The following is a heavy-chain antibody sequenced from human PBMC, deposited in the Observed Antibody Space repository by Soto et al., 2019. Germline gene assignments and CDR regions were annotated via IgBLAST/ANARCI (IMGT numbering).Heavy chain of an antibody. CDR2: IYYSGST. D-gene: IGHD3-22*01. J-gene: IGHJ4*02. CDR1: GGSISSGDYY. Sequence: SLSLTCTVSGGSISSGDYYWSWIRQPPGKGLEWIGYIYYSGSTYYNPSLKSRVTISVDTSKNQFSLKLSSVTAADTAVYYCARVRGYYDSSGYYVTLGYFDYWGQGTLVTVSS. V-gene: IGHV4-30-4*01. CDR3: ARVRGYYDSSGYYVTLGYFDY.